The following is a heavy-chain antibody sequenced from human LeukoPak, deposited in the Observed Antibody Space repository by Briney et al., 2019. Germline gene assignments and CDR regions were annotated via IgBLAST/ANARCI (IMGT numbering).Heavy chain of an antibody. Sequence: GGSLRLSCAASGIVFSDYYMTCVRQAPGKGLESISYISYTGRTIHYADSVKGRFTISRDNAQKSLYLQMNSLRADDTAVYYCARRTSLTGIIDLWGQGTVASVSS. V-gene: IGHV3-11*04. D-gene: IGHD1-1*01. CDR3: ARRTSLTGIIDL. CDR2: ISYTGRTI. J-gene: IGHJ5*02. CDR1: GIVFSDYY.